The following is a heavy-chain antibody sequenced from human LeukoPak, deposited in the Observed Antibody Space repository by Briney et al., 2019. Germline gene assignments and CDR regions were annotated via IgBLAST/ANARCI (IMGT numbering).Heavy chain of an antibody. D-gene: IGHD1-26*01. CDR2: ISSSSSYI. J-gene: IGHJ4*02. Sequence: GGSLRLSCAASGLTFNNFAMSWVRQAPGKGLEWVSSISSSSSYIYYADSVKGRFTISRDNAKNSLYLQMNSLRAEDTAVYYCARDIVGATLNQFYFDYWGQGTLVTVSS. CDR3: ARDIVGATLNQFYFDY. V-gene: IGHV3-21*01. CDR1: GLTFNNFA.